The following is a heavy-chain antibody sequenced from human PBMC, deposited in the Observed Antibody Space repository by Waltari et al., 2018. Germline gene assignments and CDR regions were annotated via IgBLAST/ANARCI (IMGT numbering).Heavy chain of an antibody. CDR2: IYYSGST. V-gene: IGHV4-59*01. CDR1: GGSLSSYY. CDR3: ARDRTPTSPDAFDI. J-gene: IGHJ3*02. Sequence: QVQLQESGPGLVKPSETLSLTCTVSGGSLSSYYWSWIRQPPGKGLEWIGYIYYSGSTNYNPSLKSRVTISVDTSKNQFSLKLSSVTAADTAVYYCARDRTPTSPDAFDIWGQGTMVTVSS.